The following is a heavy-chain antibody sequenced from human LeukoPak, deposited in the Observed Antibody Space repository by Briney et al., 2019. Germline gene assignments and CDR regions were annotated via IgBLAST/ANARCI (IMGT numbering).Heavy chain of an antibody. V-gene: IGHV3-30*10. Sequence: SGRSLRLSCAASGFTFSSSAMHWVRQAPGKGLEWLAVFSGDGINTYYTDSVKGRFTISRDNSKNIFYLQMNSLRIEDTAIYYCATGKLDASGFDFMLPFWGQGTLVSVSS. CDR1: GFTFSSSA. CDR2: FSGDGINT. J-gene: IGHJ4*02. D-gene: IGHD5-12*01. CDR3: ATGKLDASGFDFMLPF.